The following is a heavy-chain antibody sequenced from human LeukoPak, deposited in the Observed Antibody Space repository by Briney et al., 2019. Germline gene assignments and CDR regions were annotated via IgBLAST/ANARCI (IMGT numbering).Heavy chain of an antibody. CDR2: ISYDGSNK. CDR1: GFTFSSYA. D-gene: IGHD1-26*01. V-gene: IGHV3-30-3*01. J-gene: IGHJ4*02. Sequence: GGSLRLSCAASGFTFSSYAMHWVRQAPGKGLEWVAVISYDGSNKYYADSVKGRFTISGDNSKNTLYLQMNSLRAEDTAVYYCARDLIYEGAPFDYWGQGTLVTVSS. CDR3: ARDLIYEGAPFDY.